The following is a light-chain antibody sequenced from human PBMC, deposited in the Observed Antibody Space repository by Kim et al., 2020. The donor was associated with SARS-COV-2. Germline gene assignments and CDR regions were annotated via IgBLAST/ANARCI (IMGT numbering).Light chain of an antibody. V-gene: IGKV3-20*01. CDR1: QSVSSSY. J-gene: IGKJ1*01. CDR2: GAS. CDR3: QQYGSSQWT. Sequence: SPGERATLSCRASQSVSSSYLVWYQQKPGQAPRLLIYGASSRATGIPDRFSGSGSGTDFTLTISRLEPEDFAVYYCQQYGSSQWTFGQGTKVDIK.